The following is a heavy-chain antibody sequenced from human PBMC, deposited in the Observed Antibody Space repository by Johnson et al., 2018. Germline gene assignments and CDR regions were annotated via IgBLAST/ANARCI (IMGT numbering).Heavy chain of an antibody. CDR3: ARDRWDPVIVVDHNALDI. CDR2: ISGSDNII. D-gene: IGHD3-22*01. Sequence: QVQLVQSGGGLVKPGGSLRLSCAASGFTFSDYYMSWIRQAPGRGLQWVSYISGSDNIIYYADSVKGRFTISRDNAKNSLYLQMNSLRAEDTAVYYCARDRWDPVIVVDHNALDIWGQGTMVTVSS. J-gene: IGHJ3*02. V-gene: IGHV3-11*01. CDR1: GFTFSDYY.